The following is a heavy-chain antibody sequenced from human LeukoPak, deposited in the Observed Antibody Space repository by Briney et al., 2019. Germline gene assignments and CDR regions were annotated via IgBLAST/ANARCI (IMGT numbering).Heavy chain of an antibody. J-gene: IGHJ4*02. V-gene: IGHV1-69*13. CDR1: GGTFSSYA. D-gene: IGHD6-13*01. CDR2: IIPIFGTA. CDR3: ARVWVAAAGHFDY. Sequence: SVKVSCKASGGTFSSYAISWVRQAPGQGLEWMGGIIPIFGTANYAQKFQGRVTITADESTSTAYMELSSLRSEDTAVYYCARVWVAAAGHFDYWGQGTLVTVSS.